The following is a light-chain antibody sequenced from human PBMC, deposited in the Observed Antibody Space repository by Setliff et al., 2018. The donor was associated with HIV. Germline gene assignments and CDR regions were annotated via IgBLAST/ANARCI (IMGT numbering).Light chain of an antibody. V-gene: IGLV2-14*01. CDR2: EFS. CDR3: SSYTSSSTLRV. Sequence: QSVLTQPASVSGSPGQSITISCTGTSSDVGGYNYVSWYQQHPGKAPKLMIYEFSNRPSGVSNRFSGSKSGNTASLTLSGLQAEDEADYYCSSYTSSSTLRVFGTGTKVTVL. CDR1: SSDVGGYNY. J-gene: IGLJ1*01.